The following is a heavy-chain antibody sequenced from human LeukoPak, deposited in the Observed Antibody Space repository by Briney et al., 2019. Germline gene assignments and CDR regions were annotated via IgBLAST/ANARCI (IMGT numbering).Heavy chain of an antibody. Sequence: APVKVSCKASGYTFTSYAMHWVRQAPGQRLEWMGWINAGNGNTRYSQKFQGRVTITRDTSASTAYMELSSLRSEDTAVYYCARTKWELPHLFDYWGQGTLVTVSS. CDR3: ARTKWELPHLFDY. J-gene: IGHJ4*02. V-gene: IGHV1-3*01. D-gene: IGHD1-26*01. CDR1: GYTFTSYA. CDR2: INAGNGNT.